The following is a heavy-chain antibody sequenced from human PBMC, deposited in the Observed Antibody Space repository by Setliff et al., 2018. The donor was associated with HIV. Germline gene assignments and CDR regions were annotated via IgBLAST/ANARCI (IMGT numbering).Heavy chain of an antibody. CDR2: ISGDSGNI. CDR1: GYTFRNFG. Sequence: ASVKVSCKASGYTFRNFGISWVRQAPGQGLEWMGRISGDSGNIKYAVKTQGRVTLTVDTSTTTAYMELRSLRSDDTAVYYCARHYYDSDNDPLEIWGQGTLVTVSS. D-gene: IGHD3-16*01. J-gene: IGHJ4*02. V-gene: IGHV1-18*01. CDR3: ARHYYDSDNDPLEI.